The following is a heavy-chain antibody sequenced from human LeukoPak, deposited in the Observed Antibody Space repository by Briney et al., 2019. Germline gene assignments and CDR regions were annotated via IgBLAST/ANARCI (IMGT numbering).Heavy chain of an antibody. V-gene: IGHV4-31*03. Sequence: SETLSLTCTVSGGSISSGGYYWSWIRQHPGKGLEWIGYIYYSGSTYYNPSLKSRVTISVDTSKNQFSLKLSPVTAADTAVYYRAREGRRYGYNISWLDYWGQGSLVTVSS. J-gene: IGHJ4*02. CDR1: GGSISSGGYY. CDR3: AREGRRYGYNISWLDY. D-gene: IGHD1-20*01. CDR2: IYYSGST.